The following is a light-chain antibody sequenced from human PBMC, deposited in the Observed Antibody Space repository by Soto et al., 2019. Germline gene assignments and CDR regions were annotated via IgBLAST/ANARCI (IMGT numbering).Light chain of an antibody. V-gene: IGLV3-21*02. Sequence: SYELTQPPSVSVAPGQTARITCGGNNIRSKTVHWYQQKPGQAPVLVVYDDTARPSGIPERFSGSNSGNTATLTITRVEAGDEADYSCQVWDSDTDHPLFGGGTKLTVL. CDR1: NIRSKT. J-gene: IGLJ3*02. CDR3: QVWDSDTDHPL. CDR2: DDT.